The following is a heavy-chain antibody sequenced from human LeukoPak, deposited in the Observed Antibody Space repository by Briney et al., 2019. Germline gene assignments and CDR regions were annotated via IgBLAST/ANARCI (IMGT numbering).Heavy chain of an antibody. D-gene: IGHD6-19*01. CDR2: IRYDGSNK. CDR1: GFTFSSYG. J-gene: IGHJ4*02. CDR3: AKDSSSFLGSGFFDY. V-gene: IGHV3-30*02. Sequence: GGSLRLSCVASGFTFSSYGMHWVRQAPGKGLEWVAFIRYDGSNKYYADSVKGRFTISRDNSKHTLYLQMNSLRAEDTAVYYCAKDSSSFLGSGFFDYWGQGTLVTVSS.